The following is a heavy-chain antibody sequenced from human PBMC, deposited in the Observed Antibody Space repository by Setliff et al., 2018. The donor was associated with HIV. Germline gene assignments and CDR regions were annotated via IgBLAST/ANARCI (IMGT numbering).Heavy chain of an antibody. V-gene: IGHV3-53*01. CDR1: GFSVGDNY. CDR3: AKGSGFHDY. Sequence: GGSLRLSCEISGFSVGDNYMTWVRQTPKMGLEWVSLIYAAGATYYTDSVEGRFTISRDTSTNTLYLQMHSLRADDTAVYYCAKGSGFHDYWGQGTRGTVS. J-gene: IGHJ4*02. CDR2: IYAAGAT. D-gene: IGHD6-19*01.